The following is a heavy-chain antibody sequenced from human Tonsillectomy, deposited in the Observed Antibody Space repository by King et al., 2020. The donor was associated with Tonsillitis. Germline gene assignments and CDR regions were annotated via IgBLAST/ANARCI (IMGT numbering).Heavy chain of an antibody. V-gene: IGHV3-30*18. CDR2: ISYDGSNK. D-gene: IGHD2-15*01. CDR3: AKDSCSGGSCYSDYYGMDV. Sequence: VQLVESGGGVVQPGRSLRLSCAASGFTFSNYGMHWVRQAPGKGLEWVAVISYDGSNKFYADSVKGRFTISRDNSKNTLYLQMNSLRAEDTAVYYCAKDSCSGGSCYSDYYGMDVWGQGTTVTVSS. CDR1: GFTFSNYG. J-gene: IGHJ6*02.